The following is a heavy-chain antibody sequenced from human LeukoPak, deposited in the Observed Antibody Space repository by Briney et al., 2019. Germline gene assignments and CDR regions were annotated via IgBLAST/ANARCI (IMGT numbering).Heavy chain of an antibody. J-gene: IGHJ5*02. V-gene: IGHV1-69*05. CDR2: IIPIFGTA. Sequence: ASVKVSCKASGGTFSSYAISWVRQAPGQGLEWMGGIIPIFGTANYAQKFQGRVMITTDESTSTAYMELSSLRSEDTAVYYCARVPSYSDNWFDPWGQGTLVTVSS. CDR1: GGTFSSYA. D-gene: IGHD1-26*01. CDR3: ARVPSYSDNWFDP.